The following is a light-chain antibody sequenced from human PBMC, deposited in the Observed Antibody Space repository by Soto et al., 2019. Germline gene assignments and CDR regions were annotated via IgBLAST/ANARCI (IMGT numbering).Light chain of an antibody. J-gene: IGKJ1*01. Sequence: DIVMTQSPDSLAASLGERATINCKSSQSVLYSPNNKDYLAWYQQKPGQPPKLLIYWASTRESGVPDRFRGSGSGTDFTLTINSLQAEDVAVYYCQQFYTTPVTFGQGTKVDIK. CDR3: QQFYTTPVT. CDR1: QSVLYSPNNKDY. CDR2: WAS. V-gene: IGKV4-1*01.